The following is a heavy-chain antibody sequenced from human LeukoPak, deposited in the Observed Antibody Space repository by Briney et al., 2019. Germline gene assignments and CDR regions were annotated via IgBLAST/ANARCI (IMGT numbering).Heavy chain of an antibody. CDR2: IKQDGSEK. CDR3: ARDLTHSDFDY. Sequence: PGGSLGLSCAASGFTFSSYWMSWVRQAPGKGLEWVANIKQDGSEKYYVDSVKGRFTISRDNAKNSLYLQMNSLRAEDTAVYYCARDLTHSDFDYWGQGTLVTVSS. CDR1: GFTFSSYW. J-gene: IGHJ4*02. D-gene: IGHD6-13*01. V-gene: IGHV3-7*01.